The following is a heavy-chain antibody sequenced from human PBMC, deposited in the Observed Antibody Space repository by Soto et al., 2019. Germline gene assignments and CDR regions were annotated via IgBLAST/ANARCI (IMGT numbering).Heavy chain of an antibody. CDR1: GLMFNRDA. V-gene: IGHV3-33*01. D-gene: IGHD3-10*01. J-gene: IGHJ6*02. Sequence: QVQLVESGGGVVQPGRSLRLSCAASGLMFNRDAMHWVRQAPGRGLEWVAVIWYDGSNKYYADSVTGRFTISRDNSKNTLFLQMNSLRAEDTAVYHCARGFGELALLDVWCQGTTVTGSS. CDR2: IWYDGSNK. CDR3: ARGFGELALLDV.